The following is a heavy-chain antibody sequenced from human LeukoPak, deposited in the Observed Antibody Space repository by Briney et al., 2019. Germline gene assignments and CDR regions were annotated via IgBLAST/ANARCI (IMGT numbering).Heavy chain of an antibody. CDR2: INAGNDNT. Sequence: ASVKVSCKASGYAFTTSTMHWVRQVPGQRLEWMGCINAGNDNTEFSERFRDRVTITRDTSASTVYMELSSLTSEDTAVYYCAKGYNYGSWRVDYRGQGTLVTVSS. CDR1: GYAFTTST. CDR3: AKGYNYGSWRVDY. J-gene: IGHJ4*02. D-gene: IGHD3-10*01. V-gene: IGHV1-3*01.